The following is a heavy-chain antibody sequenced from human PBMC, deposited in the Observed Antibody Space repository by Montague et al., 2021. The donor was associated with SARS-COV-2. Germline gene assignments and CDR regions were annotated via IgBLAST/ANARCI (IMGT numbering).Heavy chain of an antibody. CDR3: ARIRFISHRKGSGI. J-gene: IGHJ3*02. D-gene: IGHD1-1*01. CDR2: IDWDDDK. CDR1: GFSLSTSGMC. Sequence: PALVKPTQTLTLTCTFSGFSLSTSGMCVSWIRQPPGKALEWLARIDWDDDKYYSTSLKTRLTISKDTSKNQVVLTMTNMDPVDTATYYCARIRFISHRKGSGIWGQGTMGTVSS. V-gene: IGHV2-70*11.